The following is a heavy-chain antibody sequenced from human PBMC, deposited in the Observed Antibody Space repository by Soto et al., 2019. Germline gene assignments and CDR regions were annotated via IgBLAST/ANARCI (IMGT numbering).Heavy chain of an antibody. J-gene: IGHJ2*01. CDR3: AREYGGYRNWYFDL. CDR2: IKQDGGEK. D-gene: IGHD2-2*03. V-gene: IGHV3-7*03. CDR1: GFTLGSYW. Sequence: EVQLVASGGGLVQPGGSLRLSCEASGFTLGSYWMNWVRQAPGKGLEWVANIKQDGGEKYYVDSVKGRFTISRDNAKRSLYLQMNIRTAEDTAVYYCAREYGGYRNWYFDLWGRGTPVTVS.